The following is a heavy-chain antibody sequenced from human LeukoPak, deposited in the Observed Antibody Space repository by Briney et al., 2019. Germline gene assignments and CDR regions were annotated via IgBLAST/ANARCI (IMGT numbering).Heavy chain of an antibody. D-gene: IGHD3-22*01. CDR3: ASYDSSGYYYDGDAFDI. J-gene: IGHJ3*02. V-gene: IGHV3-23*01. Sequence: GGSLRLSCAASGFTFSSYAMSWVRQAPGKGLEWVSAISGSGGSTYYADSVKGRFTISRDNSKNTLYLQMNSLRAEDTAVYYCASYDSSGYYYDGDAFDIWGQGTMVTVSS. CDR2: ISGSGGST. CDR1: GFTFSSYA.